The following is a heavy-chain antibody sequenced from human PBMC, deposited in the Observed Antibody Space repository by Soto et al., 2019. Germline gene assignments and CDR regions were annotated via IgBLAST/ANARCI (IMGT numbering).Heavy chain of an antibody. D-gene: IGHD3-22*01. Sequence: EVQLVESGGGLVQPGGSLRLSCAASGFTFSSYWMSWFRQAPGKGLEWVANIKQDGSEKYYVDSVKGRFTISRDNAKNSLYLQMNSLRAEDTAVYYCAREHDSSGYYYTDYWGQGTLVTVSS. J-gene: IGHJ4*02. V-gene: IGHV3-7*03. CDR3: AREHDSSGYYYTDY. CDR1: GFTFSSYW. CDR2: IKQDGSEK.